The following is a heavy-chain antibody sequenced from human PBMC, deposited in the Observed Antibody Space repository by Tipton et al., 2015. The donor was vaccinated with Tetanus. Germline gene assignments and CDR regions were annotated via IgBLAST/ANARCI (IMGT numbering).Heavy chain of an antibody. CDR2: IYFSGDT. CDR1: GVSIADNSNY. J-gene: IGHJ4*02. Sequence: TLSLTCTVSGVSIADNSNYWGWIRQPPGKGLEWIGSIYFSGDTYSNPSLKSRVTMSVDTSRNQFSLRLSSVTAADTAVYYCARHNNGYFTFFGYWGQGTLVTVSS. V-gene: IGHV4-39*01. D-gene: IGHD3-3*01. CDR3: ARHNNGYFTFFGY.